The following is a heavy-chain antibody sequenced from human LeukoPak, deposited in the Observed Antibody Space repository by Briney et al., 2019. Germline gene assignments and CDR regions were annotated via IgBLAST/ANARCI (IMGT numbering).Heavy chain of an antibody. D-gene: IGHD5-18*01. Sequence: ASETLSLTCTVSGGSMTTHHWNWIRQTPGKGLEWIGYVFDSGRTKENPSLKSRVTLSADTSKNQFSLRLRSVTAADTGVYYCTTIKRGNIFGYFDFWGQGVLVTVSS. V-gene: IGHV4-59*11. CDR1: GGSMTTHH. J-gene: IGHJ4*02. CDR2: VFDSGRT. CDR3: TTIKRGNIFGYFDF.